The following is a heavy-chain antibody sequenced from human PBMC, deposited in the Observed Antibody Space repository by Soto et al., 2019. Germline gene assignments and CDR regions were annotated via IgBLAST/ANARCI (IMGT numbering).Heavy chain of an antibody. CDR1: EFTLSGFP. CDR3: ARARYKIGGTDFDL. CDR2: ISYDGSSQ. J-gene: IGHJ5*02. Sequence: QMQLVESGGGVVQPGKSLRLSCEASEFTLSGFPLHWVRQAPGKGLEWVAVISYDGSSQYYTDSVKGRFTISRDDSKNTMFLQLNTLRLDDTAVYYCARARYKIGGTDFDLWGQGTLVTVSS. D-gene: IGHD1-1*01. V-gene: IGHV3-30-3*01.